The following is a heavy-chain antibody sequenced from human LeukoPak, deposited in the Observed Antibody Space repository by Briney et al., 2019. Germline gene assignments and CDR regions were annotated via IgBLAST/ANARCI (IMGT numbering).Heavy chain of an antibody. CDR3: ASDREYYYGSGSFDY. CDR2: IKQDGSEK. D-gene: IGHD3-10*01. CDR1: GFTFSSYW. V-gene: IGHV3-7*04. J-gene: IGHJ4*02. Sequence: GGSPRLSCAASGFTFSSYWMSWVRQAPGKGLEWVANIKQDGSEKYYVDSVKGRFTISRDNAKNSLYLQMNSLRAEDTAVYYCASDREYYYGSGSFDYWGQGTLVTVSS.